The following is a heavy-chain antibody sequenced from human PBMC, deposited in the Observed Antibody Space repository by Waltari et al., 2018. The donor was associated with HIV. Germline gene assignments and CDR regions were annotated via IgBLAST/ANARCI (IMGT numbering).Heavy chain of an antibody. CDR1: GGSISSSSYY. D-gene: IGHD2-15*01. CDR3: ALYCSGGSCYSSAHNWFDP. V-gene: IGHV4-39*01. CDR2: IYYSGST. J-gene: IGHJ5*02. Sequence: QLQLQESGPGLVKPSEPLSLTCTVPGGSISSSSYYWGWIRPPPGKGLEWIGSIYYSGSTDYNPSLKSRVTISVDTAKNQYSLNLSSVTAADTAVYYCALYCSGGSCYSSAHNWFDPWGQGTLVTVSS.